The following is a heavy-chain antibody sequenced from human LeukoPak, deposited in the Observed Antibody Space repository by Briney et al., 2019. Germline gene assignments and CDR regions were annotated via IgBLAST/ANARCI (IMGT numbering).Heavy chain of an antibody. V-gene: IGHV4-39*01. D-gene: IGHD3-16*02. CDR3: ARLRADDYDYVWGSYPIDY. Sequence: ASETLSLTCTVSGGFISSSSYYWGWIRQPTGKGLEWIGSIYYSGSTYYNPSLKSRVTISVDTSKNQFSLKLSSVTAADTAVYYCARLRADDYDYVWGSYPIDYWGQGTLVTVSS. J-gene: IGHJ4*02. CDR1: GGFISSSSYY. CDR2: IYYSGST.